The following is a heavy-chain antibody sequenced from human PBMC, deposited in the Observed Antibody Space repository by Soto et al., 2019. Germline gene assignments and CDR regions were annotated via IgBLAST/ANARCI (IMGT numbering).Heavy chain of an antibody. J-gene: IGHJ5*02. V-gene: IGHV4-31*03. CDR3: ARGSFSSSSSWFDP. Sequence: PSETLSLTCSVSGGSISSGDYYWTLTRQHPGKGLEWIAYIYYSGNTYYSPSLQSRLSISVDTSKNQFSLKLYSVTAADTAMYYCARGSFSSSSSWFDPWGQGTLVTVSS. CDR1: GGSISSGDYY. D-gene: IGHD6-6*01. CDR2: IYYSGNT.